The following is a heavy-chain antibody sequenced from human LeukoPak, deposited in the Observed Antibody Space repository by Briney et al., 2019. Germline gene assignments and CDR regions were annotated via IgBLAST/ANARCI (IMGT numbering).Heavy chain of an antibody. CDR2: ISSSGSTT. CDR3: ASDGHRGSDFDY. J-gene: IGHJ4*02. V-gene: IGHV3-48*03. Sequence: GGSLRLPCAASGFTFSSYEVNWVRQAPGKGLEWVSYISSSGSTTYYADSVKGRFTISRDNAKNSLYLQMNSLRAEDTAVYYCASDGHRGSDFDYWGQGTLVTVSS. CDR1: GFTFSSYE. D-gene: IGHD1-26*01.